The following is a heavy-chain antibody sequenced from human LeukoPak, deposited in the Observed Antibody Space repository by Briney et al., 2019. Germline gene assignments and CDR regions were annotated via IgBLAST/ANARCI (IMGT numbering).Heavy chain of an antibody. Sequence: ASVKVSCKASGGTFSSYAISWVRQAPGQGLEWMGGIIPIFGTANYAQKFQGRVTITTDESTSTAYMELSSLRSEDTAVYYCARVDCSTSCYRSWFDPWGQGTLVTVSS. CDR3: ARVDCSTSCYRSWFDP. J-gene: IGHJ5*02. CDR1: GGTFSSYA. CDR2: IIPIFGTA. D-gene: IGHD2-2*01. V-gene: IGHV1-69*05.